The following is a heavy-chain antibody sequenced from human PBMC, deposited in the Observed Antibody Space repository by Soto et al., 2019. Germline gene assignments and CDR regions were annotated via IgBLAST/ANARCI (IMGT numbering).Heavy chain of an antibody. CDR2: ISGSGGST. CDR1: GFTFSSYA. D-gene: IGHD3-22*01. V-gene: IGHV3-23*01. Sequence: EVQLLESGGGLVQPGGSLRLSCAASGFTFSSYAMSWVRQAPGKGLEWVSAISGSGGSTYYADSVKGRFTISRDNSKNTLYLQMNSLRAEDTAVYYCAEVQYYYDSSGYSFQSDPPLDVWGQGTTVTVSS. CDR3: AEVQYYYDSSGYSFQSDPPLDV. J-gene: IGHJ6*02.